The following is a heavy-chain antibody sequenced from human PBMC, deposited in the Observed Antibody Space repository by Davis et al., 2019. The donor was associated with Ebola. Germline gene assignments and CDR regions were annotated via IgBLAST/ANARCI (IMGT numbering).Heavy chain of an antibody. CDR1: GGTFSSYA. Sequence: AASVKVSCKASGGTFSSYAISWVRQAPGQGLEWMGGIIPFFGTANFAQKFQGRVTITADKSTTTAYMELSSLRSEDTAMYYCARALSLAARSPGDIAFDIWGQGTMVTVSS. V-gene: IGHV1-69*06. J-gene: IGHJ3*02. D-gene: IGHD6-6*01. CDR3: ARALSLAARSPGDIAFDI. CDR2: IIPFFGTA.